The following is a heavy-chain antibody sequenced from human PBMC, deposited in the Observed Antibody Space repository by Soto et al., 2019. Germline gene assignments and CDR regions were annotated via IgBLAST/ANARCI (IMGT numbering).Heavy chain of an antibody. CDR1: GYPFSKYG. CDR3: ATSYASGCDP. J-gene: IGHJ5*02. D-gene: IGHD3-10*01. V-gene: IGHV1-18*04. Sequence: QLQLVQSGGEVKKPGASVRVSCEAYGYPFSKYGISWIRQAPGQGLEWMGWIKPDNGNTDYAQKFQGRVTITTDTSSNTAYMELRSLRSDDTAVYYCATSYASGCDPWGQGTLVSVSS. CDR2: IKPDNGNT.